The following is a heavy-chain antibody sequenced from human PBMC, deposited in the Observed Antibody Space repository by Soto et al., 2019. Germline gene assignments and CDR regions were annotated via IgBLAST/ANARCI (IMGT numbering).Heavy chain of an antibody. CDR1: GFTFSDYY. J-gene: IGHJ5*02. Sequence: GGSLRLSCAASGFTFSDYYMSWIRQAPGKGLEWVSYISSSGSTIYYADSVKGRFTISRDNAKNSLYLQMNSLRAEDTAVYYCCRYYYGSGSLAPNWFDPWGQGTLVTVSS. D-gene: IGHD3-10*01. CDR2: ISSSGSTI. CDR3: CRYYYGSGSLAPNWFDP. V-gene: IGHV3-11*01.